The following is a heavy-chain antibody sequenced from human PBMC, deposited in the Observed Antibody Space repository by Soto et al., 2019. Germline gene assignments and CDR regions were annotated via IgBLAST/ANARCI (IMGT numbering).Heavy chain of an antibody. CDR1: GFTFRNYW. J-gene: IGHJ5*02. V-gene: IGHV3-7*03. Sequence: PGGSLRLSCAASGFTFRNYWMNWNRQAPGKGLEWVANIKYDKSEIHYLDSVKGRFTISRDNAKSSLFLQMDYLRVEDTALYYCVRGDEKGSSFLDPWGQGTQVTVSS. D-gene: IGHD3-3*02. CDR2: IKYDKSEI. CDR3: VRGDEKGSSFLDP.